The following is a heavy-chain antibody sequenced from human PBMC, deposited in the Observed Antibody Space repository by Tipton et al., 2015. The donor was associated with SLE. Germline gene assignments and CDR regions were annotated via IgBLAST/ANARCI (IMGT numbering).Heavy chain of an antibody. Sequence: LRLSCAVYGESLSGYYWSWIRRTPGKGLEWIGEIHQGGSTKYNPSLKSRVTISVDTSQNQFSLRLTSVTAADTAVYFCARHLTVTPYYFESWGQGAQVTVSS. CDR2: IHQGGST. CDR1: GESLSGYY. D-gene: IGHD4-17*01. J-gene: IGHJ4*02. V-gene: IGHV4-34*01. CDR3: ARHLTVTPYYFES.